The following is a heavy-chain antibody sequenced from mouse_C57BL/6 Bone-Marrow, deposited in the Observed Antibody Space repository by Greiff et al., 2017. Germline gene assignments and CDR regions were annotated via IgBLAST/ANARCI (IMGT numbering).Heavy chain of an antibody. J-gene: IGHJ4*01. CDR3: ARSRDDAMDY. CDR1: GYTFTNYW. CDR2: IYPGGGYT. Sequence: VQLQQSGAELVRPGTSVKMSCKASGYTFTNYWIGWAKQRPGHGLEWIGDIYPGGGYTNYYEKFKGKATLTADKSSSTAYMQFSSLTSEDSAIYYCARSRDDAMDYWGQGTSVTVSS. D-gene: IGHD3-3*01. V-gene: IGHV1-63*01.